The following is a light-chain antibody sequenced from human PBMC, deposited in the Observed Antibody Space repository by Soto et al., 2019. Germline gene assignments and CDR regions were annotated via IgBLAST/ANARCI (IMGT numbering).Light chain of an antibody. J-gene: IGKJ2*01. CDR1: QSVLYRSTNKNY. V-gene: IGKV4-1*01. Sequence: DIVMTQSPDSLAVSLGERATINCKSSQSVLYRSTNKNYLAWYQQKAGQPPKLLIYWASTRESGVPDRFSGGRSGTNFTLTISSLRAEDVVLYCCQQYYPTRPYTFGQGTKLEIK. CDR2: WAS. CDR3: QQYYPTRPYT.